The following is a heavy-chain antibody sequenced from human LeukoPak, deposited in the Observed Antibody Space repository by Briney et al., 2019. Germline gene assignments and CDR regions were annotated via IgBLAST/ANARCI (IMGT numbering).Heavy chain of an antibody. Sequence: GGSLRLSCAASGFTFSDYYMSWIRQAPGKGLEWVSYISSSGSTIYYADSVKGRFTISRDNAKNSLYLQVNSLRAEDTAVYYCARTPELSSGYYYYYYYYYMDVWGKGTTVTISS. CDR3: ARTPELSSGYYYYYYYYYMDV. J-gene: IGHJ6*03. D-gene: IGHD3-22*01. CDR2: ISSSGSTI. V-gene: IGHV3-11*01. CDR1: GFTFSDYY.